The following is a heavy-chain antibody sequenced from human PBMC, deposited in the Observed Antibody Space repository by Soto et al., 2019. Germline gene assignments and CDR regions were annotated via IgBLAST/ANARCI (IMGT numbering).Heavy chain of an antibody. D-gene: IGHD2-15*01. V-gene: IGHV4-61*01. CDR2: IFETAPA. Sequence: QVKLQQSDPGLVKPSETLSLTCTVSGGSVSSGTSCWSWIRQPPGKGLEWIGHIFETAPANDNPTLKSRVNISLDASKNQFSQKLTYVTAADTAVYFCARAHRKGYATHGGQGTLVTVSS. CDR1: GGSVSSGTSC. CDR3: ARAHRKGYATH. J-gene: IGHJ4*02.